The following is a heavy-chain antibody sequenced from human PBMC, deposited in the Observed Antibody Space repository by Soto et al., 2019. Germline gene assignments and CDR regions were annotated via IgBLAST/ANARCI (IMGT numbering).Heavy chain of an antibody. J-gene: IGHJ4*02. Sequence: EVQLLESGGGLVQPGGSLRLSCAASGFTFSSYAMSWVRQAPGKGLEWVSAISGSGGSTYYADSVKGRFTISRDNSQNTLYLQMNSLRAEDTAVYYCAKDGYYYDSSGYQYFDYWGQGTLVTVSS. CDR2: ISGSGGST. CDR3: AKDGYYYDSSGYQYFDY. D-gene: IGHD3-22*01. V-gene: IGHV3-23*01. CDR1: GFTFSSYA.